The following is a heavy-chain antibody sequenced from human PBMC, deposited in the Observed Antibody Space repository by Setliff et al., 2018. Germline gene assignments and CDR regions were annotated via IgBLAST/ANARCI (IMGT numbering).Heavy chain of an antibody. D-gene: IGHD4-4*01. CDR2: IYNSGST. V-gene: IGHV4-59*11. Sequence: PSETLSLTCTVSGGSISSHYWSWIRQPPGKGLEWIGYIYNSGSTNYNPSLKSRVTISVDTSKNQFSLKLSSVTAADTAVYYCASNALPHSDYSNYEGLYDYYYYMDVWGKGTTVTVSS. CDR3: ASNALPHSDYSNYEGLYDYYYYMDV. CDR1: GGSISSHY. J-gene: IGHJ6*03.